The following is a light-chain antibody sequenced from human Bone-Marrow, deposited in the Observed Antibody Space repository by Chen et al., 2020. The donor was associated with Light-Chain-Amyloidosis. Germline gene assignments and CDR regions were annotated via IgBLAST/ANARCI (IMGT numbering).Light chain of an antibody. CDR2: EVT. V-gene: IGLV2-14*01. Sequence: QSALTQPASVSGSPGQSIPISCTGTSSDVGGDNHVSWYQQHPDKAPKLMIYEVTTRPSWVPDRFSGSKSDNTASLTISGLQTEDAADDFCSSYTITNTLVFGSGTRVTVL. CDR3: SSYTITNTLV. J-gene: IGLJ1*01. CDR1: SSDVGGDNH.